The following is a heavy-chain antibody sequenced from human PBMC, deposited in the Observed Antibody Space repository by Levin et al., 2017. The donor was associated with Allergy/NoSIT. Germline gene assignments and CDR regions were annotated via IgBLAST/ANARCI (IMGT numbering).Heavy chain of an antibody. CDR1: GFSFTNYD. Sequence: GGSLRLSFVASGFSFTNYDMSWVRQAPGKGLEWVSFLSGSSDIILYARSVYGRFTISRDNAKRSLFLQMNSVTDEDTAVYYCARDKVERSCSDGACYPDYWGQGTLVTVSS. J-gene: IGHJ4*02. D-gene: IGHD2-15*01. CDR2: LSGSSDII. CDR3: ARDKVERSCSDGACYPDY. V-gene: IGHV3-48*02.